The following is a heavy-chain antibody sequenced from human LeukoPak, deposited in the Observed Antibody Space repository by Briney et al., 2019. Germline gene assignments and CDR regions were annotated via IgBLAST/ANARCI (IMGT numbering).Heavy chain of an antibody. V-gene: IGHV3-66*01. Sequence: PGGSLRLSCAASGFTVSSNYMSWVRQAPGKGLEWVSVIYSGGSTYYADSVKGRFTISRDNSKITPYLQMNSRRAEDTAVYYCGRGSGSYRSNWFDPWGQGTLVTVSS. CDR2: IYSGGST. CDR3: GRGSGSYRSNWFDP. CDR1: GFTVSSNY. D-gene: IGHD1-26*01. J-gene: IGHJ5*02.